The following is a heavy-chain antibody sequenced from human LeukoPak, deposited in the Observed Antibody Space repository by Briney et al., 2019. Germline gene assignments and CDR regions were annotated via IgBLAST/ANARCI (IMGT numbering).Heavy chain of an antibody. V-gene: IGHV1-46*03. CDR1: GYTFTSYY. CDR3: AREGDYYDSSGPTWFDP. J-gene: IGHJ5*02. CDR2: INPSGGST. D-gene: IGHD3-22*01. Sequence: GASVKVSCKASGYTFTSYYMHWVRQAPGQGLEWMGIINPSGGSTSYAQKFQGRVTITRDTSTSTVYMELSSLRSEDTAVYYCAREGDYYDSSGPTWFDPWGQGTLVTVSS.